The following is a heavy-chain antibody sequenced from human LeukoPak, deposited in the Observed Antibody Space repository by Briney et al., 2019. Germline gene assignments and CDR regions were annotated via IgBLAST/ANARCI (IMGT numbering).Heavy chain of an antibody. D-gene: IGHD2-15*01. CDR2: ISGSGGST. CDR3: AKCSGGTCYSSLDY. J-gene: IGHJ4*02. CDR1: GFTFSSYA. Sequence: GGSLRLSCAASGFTFSSYAMSWVRQAPGKGLEWVSGISGSGGSTYYADSVKGRFTISRDNSKNTLYLQMNSLRAGDTAVYYCAKCSGGTCYSSLDYWGQGTLVTVSS. V-gene: IGHV3-23*01.